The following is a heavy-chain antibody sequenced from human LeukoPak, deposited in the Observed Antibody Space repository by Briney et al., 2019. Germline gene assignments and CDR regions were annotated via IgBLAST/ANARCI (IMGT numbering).Heavy chain of an antibody. J-gene: IGHJ4*02. CDR3: ATAPIIAVAGTPYYFDY. CDR1: GYTFTGYY. D-gene: IGHD6-19*01. V-gene: IGHV1-2*02. CDR2: INPNSGGT. Sequence: ASVKVSCKASGYTFTGYYMHWVRQAPGQGLEWMGWINPNSGGTNYAQKFQGRVTMTRDTSISTAYMELSRLRSEDTAVYYCATAPIIAVAGTPYYFDYWGQGTLVTVSS.